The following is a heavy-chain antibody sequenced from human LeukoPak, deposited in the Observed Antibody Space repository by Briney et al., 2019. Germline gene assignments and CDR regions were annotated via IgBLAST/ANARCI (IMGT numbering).Heavy chain of an antibody. V-gene: IGHV4-59*01. D-gene: IGHD6-19*01. CDR3: ARDSSGWYTSPMDV. CDR2: IYCSWST. CDR1: GGSISSYY. Sequence: PSETLSLTCTVSGGSISSYYWSWIRQPPGKGLEWIGYIYCSWSTNYNPSLKSRVTISVDTSKNQFSLKLSSVTAADTAVYYCARDSSGWYTSPMDVWGKGTTVTVSS. J-gene: IGHJ6*04.